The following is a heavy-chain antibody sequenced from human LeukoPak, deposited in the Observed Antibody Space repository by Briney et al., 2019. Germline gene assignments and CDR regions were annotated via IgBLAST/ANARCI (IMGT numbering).Heavy chain of an antibody. J-gene: IGHJ4*02. CDR2: TSYGGGRT. V-gene: IGHV3-23*01. Sequence: PGGSLRLSCAASGFTFSSYAMSWVRQAPGKGLEWVSTTSYGGGRTYYADSVKGRFTISRDNAKNSLYLQMSSLRVEDTAVYYCAREHSGGGNYYDSSGYYRSFDYWGQGTPVTVSS. CDR1: GFTFSSYA. D-gene: IGHD3-22*01. CDR3: AREHSGGGNYYDSSGYYRSFDY.